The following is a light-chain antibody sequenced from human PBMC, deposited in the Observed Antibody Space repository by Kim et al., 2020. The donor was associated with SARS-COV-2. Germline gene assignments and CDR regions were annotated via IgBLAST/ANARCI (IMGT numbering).Light chain of an antibody. Sequence: LTQPPSASGTPGQRVTISCSGSSFNIGSNYVYWYQQLPGTALKLLIFRNNQRPSGVTNRFSGSKSGTSASLAISGLRSEDEADYYCAAWEDSLSVYVFGTGTKVTVL. CDR2: RNN. J-gene: IGLJ1*01. CDR1: SFNIGSNY. V-gene: IGLV1-47*01. CDR3: AAWEDSLSVYV.